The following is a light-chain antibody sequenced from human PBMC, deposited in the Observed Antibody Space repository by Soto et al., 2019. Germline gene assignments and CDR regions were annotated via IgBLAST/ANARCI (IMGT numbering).Light chain of an antibody. J-gene: IGKJ1*01. CDR1: QSVSSSY. Sequence: EIVLTQSPGTLSLSPGDRATLFCRASQSVSSSYLAWYQQKPGQAPRLLIYGASSRATGIPDRFSGSGSGTDFTLTISRLESEDFAVYYCQQYGRSPRTFGQGTKVEIK. CDR2: GAS. V-gene: IGKV3-20*01. CDR3: QQYGRSPRT.